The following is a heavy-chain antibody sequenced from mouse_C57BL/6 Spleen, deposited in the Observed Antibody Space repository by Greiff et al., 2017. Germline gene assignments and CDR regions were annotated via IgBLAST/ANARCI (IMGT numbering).Heavy chain of an antibody. J-gene: IGHJ1*03. D-gene: IGHD1-2*01. V-gene: IGHV5-4*03. CDR2: ISDGGSYT. Sequence: EVKLMESGGGLVKPGGSLTLSCAASGFTFSSYAMSWVRQTPEKRLEWVATISDGGSYTYYTDNVKGRFTISRDNAKNNLYLQMSHLKSEDTAMYYGARGLRLRVFDVWVTGTTVTVSS. CDR1: GFTFSSYA. CDR3: ARGLRLRVFDV.